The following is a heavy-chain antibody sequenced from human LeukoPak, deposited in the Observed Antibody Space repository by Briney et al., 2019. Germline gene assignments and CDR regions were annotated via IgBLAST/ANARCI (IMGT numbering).Heavy chain of an antibody. CDR2: INQDESEK. CDR1: GFTFSSYA. CDR3: ARDLTSSVVPSL. Sequence: PGGSLRLSCAASGFTFSSYAMSWVRQSPGKGLEWVANINQDESEKYYVDSVKGRFTISRDNAKNSLYLQMNSLRAEDTAVYYCARDLTSSVVPSLWGQGTLVTVSS. D-gene: IGHD2-15*01. J-gene: IGHJ4*02. V-gene: IGHV3-7*01.